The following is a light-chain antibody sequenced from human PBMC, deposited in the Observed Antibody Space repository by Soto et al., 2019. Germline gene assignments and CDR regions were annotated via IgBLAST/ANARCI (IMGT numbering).Light chain of an antibody. CDR2: STN. V-gene: IGLV8-61*01. J-gene: IGLJ2*01. CDR3: VLCMGSGISV. Sequence: QTVVTQEPSFSVSPGGTVTLTCGLSSGSVSTSYHPSWYQQTPGQAPRTLIYSTNTRSSGVPDRFSGSILGNKAALTNTGAQADDESDYYCVLCMGSGISVFGGGTKVTVL. CDR1: SGSVSTSYH.